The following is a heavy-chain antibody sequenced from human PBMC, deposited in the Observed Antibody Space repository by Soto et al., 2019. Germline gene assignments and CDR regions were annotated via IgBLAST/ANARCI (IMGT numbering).Heavy chain of an antibody. Sequence: QVQLQESGPGLVKPSQTLSLTCTVSGGSISSGDYYWSWIRHHPGKGLEWIGYIYSSGSTYYNPSLRSRVTISADTSKNQFSLRLISVTAADTAVYYCVRDYDYDTSRNDAFDIWGQGTMVTVSS. V-gene: IGHV4-31*03. CDR3: VRDYDYDTSRNDAFDI. CDR1: GGSISSGDYY. D-gene: IGHD3-22*01. CDR2: IYSSGST. J-gene: IGHJ3*02.